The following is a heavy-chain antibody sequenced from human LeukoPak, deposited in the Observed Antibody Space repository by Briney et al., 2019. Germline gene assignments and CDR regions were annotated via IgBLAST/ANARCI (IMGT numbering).Heavy chain of an antibody. CDR1: GGTFSSYA. Sequence: GASVKVSCKASGGTFSSYAISWVRQAPGQGLKWMGRIIPIFGTANYAQKFQGRVTITTDESTSTAYMELSSLRSEDTAVYYCASSVGEGDFDYWGQGTLVTVSS. D-gene: IGHD3-16*01. CDR3: ASSVGEGDFDY. V-gene: IGHV1-69*05. J-gene: IGHJ4*02. CDR2: IIPIFGTA.